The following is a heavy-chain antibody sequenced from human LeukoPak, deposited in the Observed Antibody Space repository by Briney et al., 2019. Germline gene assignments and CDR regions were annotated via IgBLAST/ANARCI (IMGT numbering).Heavy chain of an antibody. CDR2: IKSKADGGTT. Sequence: GGSLRLSCAASGFTFSNAWMNWVRQAPGKGLEWVGRIKSKADGGTTDYAAPVKGRFTISRDDSKNTLYLQMNSLKTEDTAVYYCTTVKAPGYYYYGMDVWGQGTTVTVSS. D-gene: IGHD2-2*01. J-gene: IGHJ6*02. CDR1: GFTFSNAW. V-gene: IGHV3-15*07. CDR3: TTVKAPGYYYYGMDV.